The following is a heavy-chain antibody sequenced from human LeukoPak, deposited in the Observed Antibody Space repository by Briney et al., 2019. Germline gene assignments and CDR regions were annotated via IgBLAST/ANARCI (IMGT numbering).Heavy chain of an antibody. CDR3: ARHSGSGSLSRPFDP. CDR2: VYYTGST. V-gene: IGHV4-39*01. CDR1: GDSVTSGTFY. J-gene: IGHJ5*02. D-gene: IGHD3-10*01. Sequence: SETLSLTCTVSGDSVTSGTFYWAWLRQPPWKGLEWIATVYYTGSTYYNPSLKSRVPISIDTSQNQFSLKLRSVVAPDTAVYYCARHSGSGSLSRPFDPWGQGTLVTVSS.